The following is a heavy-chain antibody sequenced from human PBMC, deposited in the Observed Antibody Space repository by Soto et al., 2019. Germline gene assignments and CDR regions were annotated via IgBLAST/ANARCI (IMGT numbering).Heavy chain of an antibody. J-gene: IGHJ5*02. CDR3: ARVYCISTSCYDWFDP. D-gene: IGHD2-2*01. Sequence: PSETLSLTCTVSGYYMISSNWWNWVRQPPGKGLEWIGEAHHSGRTNYNPSLKSRVTISVDTSKNQFSLKLSSVTAADTAVYYCARVYCISTSCYDWFDPWGQGTLVTVS. CDR2: AHHSGRT. CDR1: GYYMISSNW. V-gene: IGHV4-4*02.